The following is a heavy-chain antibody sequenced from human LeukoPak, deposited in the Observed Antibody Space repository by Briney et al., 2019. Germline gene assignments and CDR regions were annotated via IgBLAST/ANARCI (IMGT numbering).Heavy chain of an antibody. Sequence: ASVKVSCKASGYTFTSYGISWVRQAPGQGLEWMGWISAYNGNTNYAQKLQGRVTMTTDTSTNAAYMELRSLRSDDTAVYYCARAMTTVTTLDYWGQGTLVTVSS. CDR1: GYTFTSYG. D-gene: IGHD4-17*01. J-gene: IGHJ4*02. CDR3: ARAMTTVTTLDY. V-gene: IGHV1-18*01. CDR2: ISAYNGNT.